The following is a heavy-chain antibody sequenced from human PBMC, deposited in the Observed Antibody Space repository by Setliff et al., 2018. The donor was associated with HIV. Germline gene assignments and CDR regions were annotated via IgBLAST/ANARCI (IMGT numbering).Heavy chain of an antibody. V-gene: IGHV4-31*01. Sequence: SETLSLTCTVSGGSISSGGYYWSWIRQHPGKGLEWIGYIYYSGSTYYNPSLKSLVTISVDTSKNQFSLKMSSVTAADTAVYYCARGLTAISGYYYMDVWGKGTTVTVS. D-gene: IGHD2-21*02. CDR3: ARGLTAISGYYYMDV. CDR2: IYYSGST. CDR1: GGSISSGGYY. J-gene: IGHJ6*03.